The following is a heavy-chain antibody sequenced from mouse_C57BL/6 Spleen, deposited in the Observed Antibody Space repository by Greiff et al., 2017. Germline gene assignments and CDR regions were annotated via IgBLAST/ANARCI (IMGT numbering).Heavy chain of an antibody. J-gene: IGHJ4*01. CDR1: GYTFTSYW. V-gene: IGHV1-69*01. Sequence: VQLQQPGAELVMPGASVKLSCKASGYTFTSYWMHWVKQRPGQGLEWIGEIDPSDSYTNYNQKFKGKSTLTVDKSSSTAYMQLSSLTSEDSAVYYCARRGSTVVAYYYAMDYWGQGTSVTVSS. D-gene: IGHD1-1*01. CDR3: ARRGSTVVAYYYAMDY. CDR2: IDPSDSYT.